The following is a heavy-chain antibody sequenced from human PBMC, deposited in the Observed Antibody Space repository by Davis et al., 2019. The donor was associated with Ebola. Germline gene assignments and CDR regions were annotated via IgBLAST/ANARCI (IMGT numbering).Heavy chain of an antibody. D-gene: IGHD6-13*01. V-gene: IGHV3-48*02. CDR1: GFTFSSYS. CDR3: ARARYSSSWPRCLDV. CDR2: ISSSSSTI. Sequence: GGSLRLSCAASGFTFSSYSMNWVRQAPGKGLEWVSSISSSSSTIYYADSVKGRFTISRDNAKNSLYLQMNSLRDEDTAVYYCARARYSSSWPRCLDVWGQGTTVTVSS. J-gene: IGHJ6*02.